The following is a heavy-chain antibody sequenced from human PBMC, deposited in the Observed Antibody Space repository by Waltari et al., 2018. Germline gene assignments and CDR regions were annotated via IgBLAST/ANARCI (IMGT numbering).Heavy chain of an antibody. CDR2: ISESGGST. D-gene: IGHD6-6*01. CDR3: AKVSVAATVDYNWFDP. V-gene: IGHV3-23*01. CDR1: GFTFSSYA. Sequence: EVQLLESGGGLVQPGGSLRLSCVASGFTFSSYAIHWVRQAPGKGLEWVSAISESGGSTYYAYSVNGRFTISRDNSKNTLYLQMNSLRAEDTAVYYCAKVSVAATVDYNWFDPWGQGTLVTVSS. J-gene: IGHJ5*02.